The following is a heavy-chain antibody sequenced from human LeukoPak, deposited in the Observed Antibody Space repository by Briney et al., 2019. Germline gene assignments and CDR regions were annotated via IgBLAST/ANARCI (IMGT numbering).Heavy chain of an antibody. CDR1: GGSFSGYY. CDR2: INHSGST. J-gene: IGHJ6*03. CDR3: ARDRTGDSSGWYYYYYMDV. V-gene: IGHV4-34*01. Sequence: PSETLSLTCAVYGGSFSGYYWSWIRQPPGKGLEWIGEINHSGSTNYNPSLKSRVTISVDKSRNQFSLQLNSVTPEDTAVYYCARDRTGDSSGWYYYYYMDVWGKGTTVTVSS. D-gene: IGHD6-19*01.